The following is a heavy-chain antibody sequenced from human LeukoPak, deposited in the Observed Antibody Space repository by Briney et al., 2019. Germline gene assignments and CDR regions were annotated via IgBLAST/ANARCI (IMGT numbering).Heavy chain of an antibody. J-gene: IGHJ4*02. CDR1: GFIFSSYG. CDR3: AKVKPPDCTNGVCYNRPVSYFDY. V-gene: IGHV3-23*01. Sequence: GGSLRLSCAASGFIFSSYGMSWVRQAPGKGLEWVSGISGSGGSTYYADSLKGRFTISRDNSKNTLYLQMNSLRAEDTAIYYCAKVKPPDCTNGVCYNRPVSYFDYWGQGTLVTVSS. CDR2: ISGSGGST. D-gene: IGHD2-8*01.